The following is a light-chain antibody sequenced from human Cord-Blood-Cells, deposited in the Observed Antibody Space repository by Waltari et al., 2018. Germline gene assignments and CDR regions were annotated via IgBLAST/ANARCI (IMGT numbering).Light chain of an antibody. CDR3: SSYTSSSTWV. Sequence: QSALTPPASVSGSPGESLTISCTGTSSDVGGYNSVSWYQQHPGKAPKRMIYDVSNSPSGVSNRFSGSKAGNTASLTISGLQAEDEADYYCSSYTSSSTWVFGGGTKLTVL. CDR1: SSDVGGYNS. J-gene: IGLJ3*02. CDR2: DVS. V-gene: IGLV2-14*01.